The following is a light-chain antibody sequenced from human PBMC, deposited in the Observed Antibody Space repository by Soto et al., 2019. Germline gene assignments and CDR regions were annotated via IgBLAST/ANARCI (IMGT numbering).Light chain of an antibody. Sequence: EILLTQSPGTLSLSPGERATLSCRASQSVSSSYLAWYQQKTGQDPRLLIYGASSRATGIPERFSGSGSGTDFTLTISRLDPEHFAVDSCQQYGSTFGQGTKLEIK. CDR1: QSVSSSY. J-gene: IGKJ2*01. CDR3: QQYGST. V-gene: IGKV3-20*01. CDR2: GAS.